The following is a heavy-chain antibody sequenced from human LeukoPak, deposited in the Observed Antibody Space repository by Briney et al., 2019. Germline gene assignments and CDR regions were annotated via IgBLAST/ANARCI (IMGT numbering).Heavy chain of an antibody. CDR3: ARPTTRYYMDV. CDR1: GFTFSSYW. J-gene: IGHJ6*03. CDR2: IYSEGTT. Sequence: PGGSLRLSCAASGFTFSSYWMNWVRQAPGKGLEWVSVIYSEGTTYYGDAVKGRFTISRDDSKNTLYLQMNSLRAEDTAVYYCARPTTRYYMDVWGKGTTVTVSS. V-gene: IGHV3-53*01. D-gene: IGHD5-12*01.